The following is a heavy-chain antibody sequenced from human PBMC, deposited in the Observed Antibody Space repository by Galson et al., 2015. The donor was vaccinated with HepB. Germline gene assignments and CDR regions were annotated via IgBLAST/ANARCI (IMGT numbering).Heavy chain of an antibody. CDR2: ISSSSSYI. CDR1: GFTLSSYS. V-gene: IGHV3-21*04. Sequence: SLRLSCAASGFTLSSYSMNWVRQAPGKGLEWVSSISSSSSYIYYADSVKGRFTISRDNSKNTLYLQMNSLRAEDTAVYYCAKGGRAAAGSGWGQGTLVTVSS. D-gene: IGHD6-13*01. J-gene: IGHJ4*02. CDR3: AKGGRAAAGSG.